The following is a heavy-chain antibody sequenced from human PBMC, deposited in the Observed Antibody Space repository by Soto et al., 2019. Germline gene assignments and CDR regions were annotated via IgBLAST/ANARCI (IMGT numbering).Heavy chain of an antibody. J-gene: IGHJ6*02. V-gene: IGHV1-69*13. CDR2: IIPIFGTA. Sequence: XSVKVSFKASSGTFMSYAISWVRQAPGQGLEWMGGIIPIFGTANYAQKFQGRVTITADESTSTAYMELSSLRSEDTAVYYCARGRTYYYDSSGYYALNYYYYYGMDVWGQGTTVTVSS. CDR3: ARGRTYYYDSSGYYALNYYYYYGMDV. D-gene: IGHD3-22*01. CDR1: SGTFMSYA.